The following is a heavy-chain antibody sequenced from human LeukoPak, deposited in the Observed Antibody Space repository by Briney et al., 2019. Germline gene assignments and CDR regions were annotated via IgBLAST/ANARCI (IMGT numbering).Heavy chain of an antibody. CDR2: MNLDGSEK. D-gene: IGHD2-8*01. V-gene: IGHV3-7*01. CDR3: ARDATYCTNGVCYTRFDY. Sequence: GGSLRLSCAASGFTFTSHWISWVRQAPGKGLEWVARMNLDGSEKYYVYSVKGRFTISRDNAKTSLYLEMNSLRAEDTAVYYCARDATYCTNGVCYTRFDYWGQGTLVTVSS. J-gene: IGHJ4*02. CDR1: GFTFTSHW.